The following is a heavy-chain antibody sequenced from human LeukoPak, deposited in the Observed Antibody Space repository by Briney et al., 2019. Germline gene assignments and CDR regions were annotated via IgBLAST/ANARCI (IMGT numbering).Heavy chain of an antibody. CDR3: ASFFRYSGSYYDY. V-gene: IGHV4-61*02. D-gene: IGHD1-26*01. Sequence: SETLSLTCTVSGGSISSGSYYWSWIRQPAGKGLEWIGRIYTSGSTNYNPSLKSRVTISVDTSKNQFSLKLSSVTAADTAVYYCASFFRYSGSYYDYWGQGTLVTVSS. CDR2: IYTSGST. J-gene: IGHJ4*02. CDR1: GGSISSGSYY.